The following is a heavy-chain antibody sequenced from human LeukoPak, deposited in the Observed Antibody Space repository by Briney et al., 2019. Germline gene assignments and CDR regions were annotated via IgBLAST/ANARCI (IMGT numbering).Heavy chain of an antibody. J-gene: IGHJ4*02. V-gene: IGHV4-34*01. CDR3: ARGDPREEFDC. Sequence: SETLSLTCAVYGGSFSGYYWSWIRQPPGKGLEWIGEINHSGSTNYNPSLKSRVTISVDTSKNQFSLKLSSVTAADTAVYYCARGDPREEFDCWGQGTLVTVSS. CDR1: GGSFSGYY. CDR2: INHSGST.